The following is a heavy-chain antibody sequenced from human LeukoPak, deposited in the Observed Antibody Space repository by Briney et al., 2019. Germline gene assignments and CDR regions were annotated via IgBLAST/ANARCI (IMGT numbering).Heavy chain of an antibody. D-gene: IGHD3-3*01. J-gene: IGHJ5*02. CDR2: INHNGNVN. CDR3: TRPRTTDYDFWSGLTNGFDP. V-gene: IGHV3-7*03. Sequence: GGSLRLSCAASGFTFSSYWMNWARQAPGKGLEWVASINHNGNVNYYVDSVKGRFTISRDNAKNSLYLQMSNLRAEDTAVYYCTRPRTTDYDFWSGLTNGFDPWGQGTLVTVSS. CDR1: GFTFSSYW.